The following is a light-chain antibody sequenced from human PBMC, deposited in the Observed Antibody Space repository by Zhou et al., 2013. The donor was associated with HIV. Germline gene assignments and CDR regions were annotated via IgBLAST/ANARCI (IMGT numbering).Light chain of an antibody. CDR2: GAS. J-gene: IGKJ4*01. CDR1: QNVFSN. CDR3: QQYGNSLLT. Sequence: EVVMTQSPSTLSVSPGERVTLSCRASQNVFSNLAWYQQKPGQAPRLLIYGASSRATGIPDRFSGSGSGTDFTLTISRLEPEDFAVYYCQQYGNSLLTFGGGTKLEIK. V-gene: IGKV3-20*01.